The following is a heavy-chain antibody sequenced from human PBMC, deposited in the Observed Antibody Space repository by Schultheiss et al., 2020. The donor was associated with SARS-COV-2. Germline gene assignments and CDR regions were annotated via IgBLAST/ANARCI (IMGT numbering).Heavy chain of an antibody. D-gene: IGHD2-2*01. V-gene: IGHV2-70*01. CDR2: IDWDDDK. CDR3: ARISGSSTRYYYYGMDV. CDR1: GFSLSTSGVG. Sequence: SGPTLVKPTQTLTLTCTFSGFSLSTSGVGVGWIRQPPGKALEWLAHIDWDDDKYYSTSLKTRLTISKDTSKNQVVLTMTNMDPVDTATYYCARISGSSTRYYYYGMDVWGQGTTVTVSS. J-gene: IGHJ6*02.